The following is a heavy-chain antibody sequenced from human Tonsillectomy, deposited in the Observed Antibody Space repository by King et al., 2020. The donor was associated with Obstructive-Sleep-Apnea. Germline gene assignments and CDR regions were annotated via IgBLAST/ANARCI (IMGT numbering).Heavy chain of an antibody. CDR2: IKSKTDGGTT. J-gene: IGHJ5*02. D-gene: IGHD6-13*01. Sequence: DVQLVESGGGLVKPGGSLRLSCAASGFTFSNAWMSWVRQAPGKGLEWVGRIKSKTDGGTTDYAAPVKGRFTISRDDSKNTLYLQMNSLKTEDTAVYYCTTQGLHSSSWYGGPTSGNWFDPWGQGTLVTVSS. V-gene: IGHV3-15*01. CDR3: TTQGLHSSSWYGGPTSGNWFDP. CDR1: GFTFSNAW.